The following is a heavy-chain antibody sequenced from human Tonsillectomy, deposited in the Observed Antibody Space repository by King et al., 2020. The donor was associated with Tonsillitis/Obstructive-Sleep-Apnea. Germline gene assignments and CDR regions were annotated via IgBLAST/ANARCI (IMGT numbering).Heavy chain of an antibody. CDR1: GFTFGDYA. D-gene: IGHD3-22*01. CDR2: IRSKAYGGTT. CDR3: TRVAYYYDSSGYEGWFDP. V-gene: IGHV3-49*04. J-gene: IGHJ5*02. Sequence: VQLVESGGGLVQPGRSLRLSCTASGFTFGDYAMSWVRQAPGNGLEWVGFIRSKAYGGTTEYAASVKGRFTISRDDSKSIAYLQMNSLKTEDTAVYYCTRVAYYYDSSGYEGWFDPWGQGTLVTVSS.